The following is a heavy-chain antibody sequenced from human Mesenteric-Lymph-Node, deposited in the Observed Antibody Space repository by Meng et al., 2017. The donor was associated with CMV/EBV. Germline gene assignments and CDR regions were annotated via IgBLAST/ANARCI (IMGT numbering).Heavy chain of an antibody. D-gene: IGHD3-10*01. J-gene: IGHJ4*02. CDR1: GFTFISYE. CDR2: ISSSSSYI. V-gene: IGHV3-21*01. CDR3: ARSTYGSGSYPDY. Sequence: GESLKISCAPSGFTFISYEMHWVRQAPGKGLEWVSSISSSSSYIYYADSVKGRFTISRDNAKNSLYLQMNSLRAEDTAVYYCARSTYGSGSYPDYWGQGTLVTVSS.